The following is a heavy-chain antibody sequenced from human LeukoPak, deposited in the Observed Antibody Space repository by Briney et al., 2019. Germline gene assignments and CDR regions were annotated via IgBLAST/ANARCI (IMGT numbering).Heavy chain of an antibody. J-gene: IGHJ4*02. CDR2: ISYDGSNE. Sequence: GGSLRLSCTASGFTFGSYAMHWVRQTPGEGLEWLTGISYDGSNEYYADAVKGRFTISRDNSEQTLYLQITSLRTEDTAMYYCACPNGEAPFHYWGQGTQVTVSS. CDR3: ACPNGEAPFHY. V-gene: IGHV3-30-3*01. CDR1: GFTFGSYA.